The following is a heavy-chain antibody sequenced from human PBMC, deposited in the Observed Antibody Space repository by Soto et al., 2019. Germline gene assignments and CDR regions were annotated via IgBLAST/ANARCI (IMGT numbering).Heavy chain of an antibody. V-gene: IGHV1-2*02. Sequence: GASVKVSCKASGYTFTGYYMHWVRQAPGQGLEWMGWINPNSGGTNYAQKFQGRVTMTRDTSISTAYMELSRLRSDDTAVYYCARDLPPFITGTMVATDYYGMDVWGQGTTVTVSS. D-gene: IGHD1-7*01. CDR1: GYTFTGYY. J-gene: IGHJ6*02. CDR2: INPNSGGT. CDR3: ARDLPPFITGTMVATDYYGMDV.